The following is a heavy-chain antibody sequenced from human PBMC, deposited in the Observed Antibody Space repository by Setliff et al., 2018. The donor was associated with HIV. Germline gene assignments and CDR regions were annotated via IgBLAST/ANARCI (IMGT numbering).Heavy chain of an antibody. V-gene: IGHV1-18*04. Sequence: ASVKVSCKASGGTFSSYGISWVRQAPGQGLEWMGWISAYNGNTNYAQKLQGRVTMTTDTSTSTAYMELRGLRSDDTAVYYCARTIGLLWFGELDSWGQGTPVTVSS. J-gene: IGHJ5*01. CDR2: ISAYNGNT. D-gene: IGHD3-10*01. CDR3: ARTIGLLWFGELDS. CDR1: GGTFSSYG.